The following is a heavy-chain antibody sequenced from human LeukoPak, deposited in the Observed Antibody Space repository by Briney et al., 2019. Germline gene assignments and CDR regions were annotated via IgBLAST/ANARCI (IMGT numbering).Heavy chain of an antibody. J-gene: IGHJ4*02. CDR3: ASIAARPGGRRDY. CDR1: GFTFDTFG. CDR2: ISSSGSTI. D-gene: IGHD6-6*01. V-gene: IGHV3-48*04. Sequence: GGSLRLSCAASGFTFDTFGFHWIRQAPGKGLEWVSYISSSGSTIYYADSVKGRFTISRDNAKNSLYLQMNSLRAEDTAVYYCASIAARPGGRRDYWGQGTLVTVSS.